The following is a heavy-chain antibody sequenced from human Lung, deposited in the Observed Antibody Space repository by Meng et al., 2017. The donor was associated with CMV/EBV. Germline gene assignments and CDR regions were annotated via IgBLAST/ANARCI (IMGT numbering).Heavy chain of an antibody. CDR3: ARASCTTECSWEGRTDY. J-gene: IGHJ4*02. D-gene: IGHD2-8*01. V-gene: IGHV3-74*01. CDR1: GFFFSGYW. Sequence: GGSLRLSXAAAGFFFSGYWMRWFRQVAGEGLLWVSRINHDGGNTVYADSVKGRFTISRDNAKNTLFLQMNSLRGEDTAVYYCARASCTTECSWEGRTDYWGQGTLVTFSS. CDR2: INHDGGNT.